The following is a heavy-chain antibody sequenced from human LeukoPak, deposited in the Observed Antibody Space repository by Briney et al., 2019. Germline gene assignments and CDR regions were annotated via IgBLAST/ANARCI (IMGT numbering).Heavy chain of an antibody. Sequence: ASVKVSCKASGGTFSSYAISWVRQAPGQGLEWMGWINAYNGNTNYAQKLQGRVTMTTDTSTSTAHMELRSLRFDDTAVYYCARRQGTTLSFDYWGQGTLVTVSS. CDR1: GGTFSSYA. D-gene: IGHD1-1*01. CDR2: INAYNGNT. J-gene: IGHJ4*02. V-gene: IGHV1-18*01. CDR3: ARRQGTTLSFDY.